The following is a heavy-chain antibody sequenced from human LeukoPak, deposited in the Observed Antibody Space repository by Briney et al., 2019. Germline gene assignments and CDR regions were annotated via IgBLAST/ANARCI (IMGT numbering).Heavy chain of an antibody. CDR3: ARDPTNWIDY. D-gene: IGHD1-1*01. CDR1: GYTFTGYY. CDR2: MNPNSGAT. V-gene: IGHV1-2*02. Sequence: GASVKVSCKASGYTFTGYYMHWVRQAPGQGLEWMGWMNPNSGATNYAQKFQGRVTMTRDTSSSTAYMELSRLTSDDTAVYYCARDPTNWIDYWGQGTLVTVSS. J-gene: IGHJ4*02.